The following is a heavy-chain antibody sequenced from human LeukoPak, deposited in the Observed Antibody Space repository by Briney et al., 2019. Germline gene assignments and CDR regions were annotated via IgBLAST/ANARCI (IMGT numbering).Heavy chain of an antibody. CDR1: GYTFTGYY. V-gene: IGHV1-2*06. Sequence: GASVKVSCKASGYTFTGYYMHWVRRAPGQGLEWMGRINPNSGGTNYAQKFQGRVTMTRDTSISTAYMELSRLRSDDTAVYYCARGGVNYCDSTPQILFDYWGQGTLVTVSS. CDR3: ARGGVNYCDSTPQILFDY. D-gene: IGHD3-22*01. CDR2: INPNSGGT. J-gene: IGHJ4*02.